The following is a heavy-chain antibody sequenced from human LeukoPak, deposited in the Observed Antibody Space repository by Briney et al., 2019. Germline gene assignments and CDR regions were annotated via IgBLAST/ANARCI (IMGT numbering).Heavy chain of an antibody. CDR1: GGSITSSSYY. J-gene: IGHJ6*03. CDR3: ARGRRDGYTLYYMDV. V-gene: IGHV4-39*07. Sequence: SETLSLTCTVSGGSITSSSYYWGWIRQPPGTGLEWLGSIYYSGTTHYNPSLKSRVTISTDTSKNQFSLKLSSVTAADTAVYYCARGRRDGYTLYYMDVWGKGTKVTVSS. CDR2: IYYSGTT. D-gene: IGHD5-24*01.